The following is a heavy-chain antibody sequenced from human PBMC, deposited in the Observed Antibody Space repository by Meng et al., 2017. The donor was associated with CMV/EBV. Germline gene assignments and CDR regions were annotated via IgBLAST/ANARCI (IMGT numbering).Heavy chain of an antibody. V-gene: IGHV2-5*01. J-gene: IGHJ5*02. D-gene: IGHD2-15*01. CDR2: IYWNGGK. CDR3: AHTARYYVSGGYSNWFDP. CDR1: SLSTSGVG. Sequence: SLSTSGVGVGWIRQPPGKALEWLALIYWNGGKHYSPSLKSRLTIIKDTSKNQVVVTLTNMDPVDTATYYCAHTARYYVSGGYSNWFDPWGQGTLVTVSS.